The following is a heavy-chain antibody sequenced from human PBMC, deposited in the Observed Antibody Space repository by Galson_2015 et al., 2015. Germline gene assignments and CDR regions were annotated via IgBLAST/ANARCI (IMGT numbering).Heavy chain of an antibody. J-gene: IGHJ4*02. V-gene: IGHV3-21*04. CDR2: ISSSSSYI. Sequence: SLRLSCAASGFTFSSYRMNWVRQAPGKGLEWVSSISSSSSYIYYADSVKGRFTISRDNAKNSLYLQMNSLRAEDTAVYYCARERAAMGRVGGDYWGQGTLVTVSS. CDR1: GFTFSSYR. CDR3: ARERAAMGRVGGDY. D-gene: IGHD2-2*01.